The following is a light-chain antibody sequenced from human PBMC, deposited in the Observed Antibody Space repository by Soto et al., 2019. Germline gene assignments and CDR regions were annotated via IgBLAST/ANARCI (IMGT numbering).Light chain of an antibody. Sequence: EIVLTQSPGTLSLSPGESATLPFRASQSISSIYLAWYQQKPGQAPGLLIYEASTRATGIPARFSGSGSGTDFTLTISSLEPEDFAVYYCQQHANWPLTFGGGTKVDIK. CDR2: EAS. CDR3: QQHANWPLT. J-gene: IGKJ4*01. V-gene: IGKV3D-20*02. CDR1: QSISSIY.